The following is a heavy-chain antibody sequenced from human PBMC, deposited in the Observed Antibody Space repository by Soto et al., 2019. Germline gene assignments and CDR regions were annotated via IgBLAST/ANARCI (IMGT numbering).Heavy chain of an antibody. D-gene: IGHD6-19*01. CDR3: ARPFDTSGWFDP. CDR2: IYPGDSDT. V-gene: IGHV5-51*01. J-gene: IGHJ5*02. Sequence: PGESLKISCKGSGYSFTSYWIAWVRQMPGKGLECMGIIYPGDSDTRYSPSFEGQVTISADKSINTAYLQWSSLKASDSAMYYCARPFDTSGWFDPWGQGTLVTVSS. CDR1: GYSFTSYW.